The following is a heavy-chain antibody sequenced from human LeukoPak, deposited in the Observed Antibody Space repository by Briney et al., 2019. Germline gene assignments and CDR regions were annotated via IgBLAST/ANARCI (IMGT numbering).Heavy chain of an antibody. Sequence: SETLSLTCTVSGYSINNDYYWGWIRQPPGKGLEWIGYIYHSGSTNYNPSLKSRVTISVDTSKNQFSLKLSSVTAADTAVYYCARMGAALFDYWGQGTLVTVSS. CDR1: GYSINNDYY. CDR3: ARMGAALFDY. V-gene: IGHV4-38-2*02. CDR2: IYHSGST. D-gene: IGHD1-26*01. J-gene: IGHJ4*02.